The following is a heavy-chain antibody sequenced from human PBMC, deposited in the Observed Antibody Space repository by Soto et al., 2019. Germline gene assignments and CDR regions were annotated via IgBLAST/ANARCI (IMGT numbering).Heavy chain of an antibody. Sequence: SLRLSCAASGFTFSSYAMSWVRQAPGKGLEWVSGISGSGSSTFYGDSVKGRFTISRDNSKNTLYLQMSSLRAEDTALYYCAKAPSWGYYDSSGSFKLLDALDIWGQGTMVTVSS. D-gene: IGHD3-22*01. CDR3: AKAPSWGYYDSSGSFKLLDALDI. CDR1: GFTFSSYA. CDR2: ISGSGSST. J-gene: IGHJ3*02. V-gene: IGHV3-23*01.